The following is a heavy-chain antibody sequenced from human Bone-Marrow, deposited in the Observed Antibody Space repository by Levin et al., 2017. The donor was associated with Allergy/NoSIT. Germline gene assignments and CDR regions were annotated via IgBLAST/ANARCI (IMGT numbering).Heavy chain of an antibody. CDR3: ARGGRRLGELSPKFDY. CDR1: GFTFSSYA. Sequence: GGSLRLSCAASGFTFSSYAMHWVRQAPGKGLEWVAVISYDGSNKYYADSVKGRFTISRDNSKNTLYLQMNSLRAEDTAVYYCARGGRRLGELSPKFDYWGQGTLVTVSS. V-gene: IGHV3-30-3*01. CDR2: ISYDGSNK. D-gene: IGHD3-16*02. J-gene: IGHJ4*02.